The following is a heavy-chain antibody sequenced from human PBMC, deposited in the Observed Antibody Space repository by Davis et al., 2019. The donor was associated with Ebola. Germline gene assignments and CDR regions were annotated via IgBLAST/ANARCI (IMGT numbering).Heavy chain of an antibody. CDR3: ARVAYYYDSSGYNRGAIDI. J-gene: IGHJ3*02. D-gene: IGHD3-22*01. CDR2: IYYSGST. Sequence: SETLSLTCTVSGDSITNSPYYWGWLRQPPAKGLVWIGYIYYSGSTNYNPSLKSRVTISVDTSKNQFSRKLSSLTAADTAVYSCARVAYYYDSSGYNRGAIDIWGQGTMVTVSS. V-gene: IGHV4-61*05. CDR1: GDSITNSPYY.